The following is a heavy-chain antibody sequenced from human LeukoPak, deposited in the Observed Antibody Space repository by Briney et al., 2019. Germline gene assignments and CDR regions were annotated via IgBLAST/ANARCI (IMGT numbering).Heavy chain of an antibody. CDR3: ARAPDYDFWSGYYFSWFDP. V-gene: IGHV1-8*01. CDR1: GYTFTSYD. J-gene: IGHJ5*02. CDR2: MNPNSGNT. Sequence: ASVKVSCKASGYTFTSYDINWVRQATGQGLGWMGWMNPNSGNTGYAQKFQGRVTMTRNTSISTAYMELSSLRSEDTAVYYCARAPDYDFWSGYYFSWFDPWGQGTLVTVSS. D-gene: IGHD3-3*01.